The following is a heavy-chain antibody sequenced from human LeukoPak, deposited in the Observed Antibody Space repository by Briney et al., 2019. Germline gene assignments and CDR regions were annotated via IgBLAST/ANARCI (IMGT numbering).Heavy chain of an antibody. V-gene: IGHV3-23*01. Sequence: QAGVPLNFSCAASGLTFTTIARGWVGQAPGKGLKWVSAISGSGGSTYYADSVKGRFTISRDNSKNTLYLQMNSLRAEDTAVYYCAKWSEEEHDYWGQGTLVTVSS. D-gene: IGHD1-26*01. CDR1: GLTFTTIA. J-gene: IGHJ4*02. CDR2: ISGSGGST. CDR3: AKWSEEEHDY.